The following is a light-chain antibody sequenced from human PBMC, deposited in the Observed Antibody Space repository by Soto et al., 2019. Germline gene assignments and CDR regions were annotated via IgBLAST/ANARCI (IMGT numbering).Light chain of an antibody. Sequence: ELVMTQSPATLSVSPGERATLSCRASQSVSSDLAWYQQKPGQAPRLLIYDASNRATGIPDRFSGSGSGTDFTLTISSLEPEDFAVYYCQQRSNWWTFGQGTKVDIK. CDR2: DAS. J-gene: IGKJ1*01. CDR3: QQRSNWWT. V-gene: IGKV3-11*01. CDR1: QSVSSD.